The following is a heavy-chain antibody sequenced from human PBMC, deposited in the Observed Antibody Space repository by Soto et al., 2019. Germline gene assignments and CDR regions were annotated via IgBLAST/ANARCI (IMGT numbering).Heavy chain of an antibody. Sequence: QITLKESGPTLVKPTQTLTLTCTFSGFSLSASGVGVGWIRQPPGKALEWLALIYWDDDKRYSPSLNNRLTITKDTSKKQVVLTMTTMDAVDTAIYYCGRDSYGSGYGMDVWGQGTTVTFSS. V-gene: IGHV2-5*02. D-gene: IGHD3-10*01. CDR3: GRDSYGSGYGMDV. CDR1: GFSLSASGVG. J-gene: IGHJ6*02. CDR2: IYWDDDK.